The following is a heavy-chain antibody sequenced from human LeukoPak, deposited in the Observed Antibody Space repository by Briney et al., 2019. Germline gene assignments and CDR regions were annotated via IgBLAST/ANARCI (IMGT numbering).Heavy chain of an antibody. J-gene: IGHJ4*02. CDR2: IKQDGSEK. CDR3: ARVVRGSHDYFDY. CDR1: GFTFSSYW. V-gene: IGHV3-7*01. Sequence: GGSLRLSCAASGFTFSSYWMSWVRQAPGKGLEWVANIKQDGSEKYYVDSVKGRFTISRDNAKNSLYLQMNSLRAEDTAVYYCARVVRGSHDYFDYWGQGTLVTVSS. D-gene: IGHD1-26*01.